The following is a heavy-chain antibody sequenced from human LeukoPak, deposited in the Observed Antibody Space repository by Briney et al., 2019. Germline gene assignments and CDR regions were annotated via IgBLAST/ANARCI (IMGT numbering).Heavy chain of an antibody. J-gene: IGHJ4*02. CDR3: ARGPSGGNGFSY. CDR1: GFTFSSYW. CDR2: IKRDGSER. D-gene: IGHD2-15*01. Sequence: PGGSLRLSCAASGFTFSSYWMSWVRQAPGKGLEWVANIKRDGSERYYVDSVKGRFTISRDNAKNSLHLQMNSLRAVDTAVYYCARGPSGGNGFSYWGLGTLVTVSS. V-gene: IGHV3-7*04.